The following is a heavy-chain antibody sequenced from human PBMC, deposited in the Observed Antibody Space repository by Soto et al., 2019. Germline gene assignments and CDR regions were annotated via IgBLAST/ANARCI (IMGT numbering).Heavy chain of an antibody. D-gene: IGHD4-17*01. Sequence: QVQLVQSGAEVKKPGSSVKVSCKASGGPFRGYAIGWVRQAPGKGLGWMGGIIPIFGTANYAQKFQGRVTITADESTSTAYMELSSLRSEDTAVYYCARVCSQNYGDYSSISGWFDPWGQGTLVTVSS. CDR2: IIPIFGTA. CDR3: ARVCSQNYGDYSSISGWFDP. CDR1: GGPFRGYA. J-gene: IGHJ5*02. V-gene: IGHV1-69*01.